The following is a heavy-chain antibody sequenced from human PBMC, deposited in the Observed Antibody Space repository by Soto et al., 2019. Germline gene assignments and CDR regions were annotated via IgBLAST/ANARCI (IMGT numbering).Heavy chain of an antibody. D-gene: IGHD3-3*01. CDR1: GGSIISGGYY. J-gene: IGHJ6*02. CDR2: IYYSGST. V-gene: IGHV4-31*03. Sequence: PSETLSLTCTVSGGSIISGGYYWSLIRQHPGKGLEWIGYIYYSGSTYYNPSLNSRVTISVDPSKNQSSLKLSSVAAADTAVYYCAATYYDFWSGYYSAIGYGMDVWGQGTTVTVSS. CDR3: AATYYDFWSGYYSAIGYGMDV.